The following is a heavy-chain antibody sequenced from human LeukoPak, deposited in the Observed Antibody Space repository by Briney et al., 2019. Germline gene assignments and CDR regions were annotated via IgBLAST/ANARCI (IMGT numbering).Heavy chain of an antibody. D-gene: IGHD3-10*01. Sequence: SETLSLTCTVSGGSITISSYYWGWIRQPPGKGLEWIGNIYYSGNTYYNPSLKSRVTISVDTSKNLFSLKLSSVTAADTAVYYCAHLLTSYYRGNWIDPWGQGTLVTVSS. J-gene: IGHJ5*02. V-gene: IGHV4-39*07. CDR2: IYYSGNT. CDR1: GGSITISSYY. CDR3: AHLLTSYYRGNWIDP.